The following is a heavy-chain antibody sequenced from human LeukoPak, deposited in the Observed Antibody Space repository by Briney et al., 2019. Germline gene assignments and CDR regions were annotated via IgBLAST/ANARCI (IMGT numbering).Heavy chain of an antibody. D-gene: IGHD3-22*01. CDR1: GFTFSSYS. J-gene: IGHJ4*02. CDR2: ISSSSTI. Sequence: GGSLRLSCAASGFTFSSYSMNWVRQAPGKGLEWVSYISSSSTIYYADSVKGRFTISRDNAKNSLYLQMNSLRAEDTAVYYCARDPSGYYSNYFDYWGQGTLVTVSS. V-gene: IGHV3-48*01. CDR3: ARDPSGYYSNYFDY.